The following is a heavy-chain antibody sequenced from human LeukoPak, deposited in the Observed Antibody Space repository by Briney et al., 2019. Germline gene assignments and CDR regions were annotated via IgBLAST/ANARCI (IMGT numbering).Heavy chain of an antibody. J-gene: IGHJ3*02. Sequence: SLTLFLTCAISGDSVSTNTGAWNWIRQSPSRGLEWLGRTYYRSQWHNEYAVSVKSRINVTPDTSKNQVSLQLNSVTLEDTTVYYCARGGSFAFDIWGQGTMVTVS. CDR1: GDSVSTNTGA. D-gene: IGHD2-15*01. V-gene: IGHV6-1*01. CDR2: TYYRSQWHN. CDR3: ARGGSFAFDI.